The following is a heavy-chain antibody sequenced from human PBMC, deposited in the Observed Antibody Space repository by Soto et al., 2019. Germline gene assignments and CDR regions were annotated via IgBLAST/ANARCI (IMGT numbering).Heavy chain of an antibody. CDR2: IIPIFGTA. CDR3: ARGNYYGSGSFIVRDY. D-gene: IGHD3-10*01. V-gene: IGHV1-69*13. CDR1: GGTFSSYA. J-gene: IGHJ4*02. Sequence: GASVKVSCKASGGTFSSYAISWVRQAPGRGLEWMGGIIPIFGTANYAQKFQGRVTITADESTSTAYMELSSLRSEDTAVYYCARGNYYGSGSFIVRDYWGQGTLVTVSS.